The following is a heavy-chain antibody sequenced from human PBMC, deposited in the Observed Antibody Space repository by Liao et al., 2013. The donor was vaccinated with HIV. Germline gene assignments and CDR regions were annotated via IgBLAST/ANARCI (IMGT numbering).Heavy chain of an antibody. CDR1: GGSINSGSYF. CDR3: GLWGGGPFDI. Sequence: QVQLQESGPGLVKPSETLSLFCTVSGGSINSGSYFWSWIRQPAGKGLEWIGRIYTSGSTNYNPSLKSRVTISLDTSKNQLSLRLSSVTAADTAVYYCGLWGGGPFDIWGQGTVVTVSS. V-gene: IGHV4-61*02. J-gene: IGHJ3*02. CDR2: IYTSGST. D-gene: IGHD3-10*01.